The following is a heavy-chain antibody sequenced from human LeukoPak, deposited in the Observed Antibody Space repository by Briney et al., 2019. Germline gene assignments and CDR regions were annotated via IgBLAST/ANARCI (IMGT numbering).Heavy chain of an antibody. Sequence: ETLCLTCTVSGGSISSYYWSWIRQPAGKGLEWIGRIYTSGTTNYNPSLKSRVTMSVDTSKNQFSLKLSSVTAADTAVYYCARDQTYYDSSGYSLYAFDIWGQGTMVTVSS. CDR1: GGSISSYY. CDR3: ARDQTYYDSSGYSLYAFDI. CDR2: IYTSGTT. V-gene: IGHV4-4*07. J-gene: IGHJ3*02. D-gene: IGHD3-22*01.